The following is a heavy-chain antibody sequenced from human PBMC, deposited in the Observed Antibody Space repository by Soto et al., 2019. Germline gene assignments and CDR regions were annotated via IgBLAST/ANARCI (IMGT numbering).Heavy chain of an antibody. D-gene: IGHD4-17*01. V-gene: IGHV1-2*02. CDR2: INPKSGDA. CDR3: ARKHYVDCIRWSLHP. CDR1: GYTFTDNH. J-gene: IGHJ5*02. Sequence: QVQLVQSGAEVKKPGASVKVSCEASGYTFTDNHIHWLRRTPGQGLEWMGWINPKSGDANYAQKFQGRVTMTRDASINLAYMEVTRLTSDDTAIYFCARKHYVDCIRWSLHPWGQGTLVTVSS.